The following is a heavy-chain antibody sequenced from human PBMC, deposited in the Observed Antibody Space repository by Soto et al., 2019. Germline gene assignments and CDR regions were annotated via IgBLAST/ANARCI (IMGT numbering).Heavy chain of an antibody. CDR1: GFFFSSYT. V-gene: IGHV3-23*01. D-gene: IGHD6-19*01. CDR3: AKARDQQWVRLPFEY. CDR2: FSATSENT. J-gene: IGHJ4*02. Sequence: EVQLLESGGGLVQPGGSLRLSCVGSGFFFSSYTMTWVRPAPGKGLEWVSSFSATSENTYYADSVRGRFTISRDNSKNTLFLQMNSLTAEDTAMYYCAKARDQQWVRLPFEYWGPGILVIVAS.